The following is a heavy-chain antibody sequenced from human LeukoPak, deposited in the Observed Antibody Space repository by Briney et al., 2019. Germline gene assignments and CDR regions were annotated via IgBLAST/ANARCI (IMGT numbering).Heavy chain of an antibody. CDR2: ISHTSSTI. Sequence: PGGSLRLSCAASGFTFSSYAMSWVRQAPGKGLEWVSYISHTSSTIYYADSVKGRFTISRDNAKNSLSLQMSSLRDEDTAVYYCARDQRDCTSTACYSDAFDFWGQGTLVTVSS. CDR3: ARDQRDCTSTACYSDAFDF. J-gene: IGHJ3*01. V-gene: IGHV3-48*02. D-gene: IGHD2-2*01. CDR1: GFTFSSYA.